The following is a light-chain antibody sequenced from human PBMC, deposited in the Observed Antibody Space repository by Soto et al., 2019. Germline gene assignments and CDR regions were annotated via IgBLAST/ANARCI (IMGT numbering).Light chain of an antibody. CDR2: DTS. CDR1: QSVSRY. V-gene: IGKV3-11*01. CDR3: QQRSSWPIT. Sequence: EIVLTQSPATLSLSPGARATLSCRASQSVSRYLAWYQQKPGQAPRLLIYDTSNRATGFPARFSGSGSGTDFTLTIIRLVPEDVAVYYCQQRSSWPITVGQGTRLDIK. J-gene: IGKJ5*01.